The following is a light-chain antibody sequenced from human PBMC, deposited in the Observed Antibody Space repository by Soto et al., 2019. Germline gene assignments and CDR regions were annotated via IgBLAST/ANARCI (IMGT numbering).Light chain of an antibody. CDR3: QQYNSYSGM. CDR2: DAS. CDR1: QSISSW. V-gene: IGKV1-5*01. Sequence: DIQMTQSPSTLSASVGDRVTITCRASQSISSWLAWYQQKPGKAPKLLIYDASSLESGVPSRFSGSGSGTEFTLTISSLQPDDFATYYCQQYNSYSGMFGQGTKVEIK. J-gene: IGKJ1*01.